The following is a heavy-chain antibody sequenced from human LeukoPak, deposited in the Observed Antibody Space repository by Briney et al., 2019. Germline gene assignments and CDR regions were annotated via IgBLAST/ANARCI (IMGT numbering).Heavy chain of an antibody. CDR3: ARGALWVLDY. D-gene: IGHD3-16*01. CDR2: ISTSGNDK. CDR1: GFIFSNYE. J-gene: IGHJ4*01. V-gene: IGHV3-48*03. Sequence: GGSLRLSCAASGFIFSNYEINWVRQAPGEGREGVSYISTSGNDKYYADSVKGRFTISRDNAKNSLYLQLNSLRADDTPVYYCARGALWVLDYSGHGTLVPASS.